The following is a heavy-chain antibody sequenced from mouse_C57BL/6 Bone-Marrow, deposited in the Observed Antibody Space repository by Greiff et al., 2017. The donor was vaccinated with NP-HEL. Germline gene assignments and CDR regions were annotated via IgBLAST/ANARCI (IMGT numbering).Heavy chain of an antibody. Sequence: VKLMESGPGILQSSQTLSLTCSFSGFSLSTSGMGVSWIRQPSGKGLEWLAHIYWDDDKRYNPSLKSRLTISKDTSRNQVFLKITSVDTADTATYYCARTFLYYYGTKSYWYFDVWGTGTTVTVSS. CDR1: GFSLSTSGMG. V-gene: IGHV8-12*01. CDR3: ARTFLYYYGTKSYWYFDV. J-gene: IGHJ1*03. D-gene: IGHD1-1*01. CDR2: IYWDDDK.